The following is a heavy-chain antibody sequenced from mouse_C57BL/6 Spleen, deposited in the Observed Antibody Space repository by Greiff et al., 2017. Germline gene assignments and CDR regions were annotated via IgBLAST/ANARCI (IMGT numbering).Heavy chain of an antibody. CDR2: IYPSDSET. V-gene: IGHV1-61*01. J-gene: IGHJ2*01. Sequence: QVQLQQSGAELVRPGSSVKLSCKASGYTFTSYWMDWVKQRPGQGLEWIGNIYPSDSETHYNQKFKDKATLTVDKSSSPAYMQLSSLTSEDSAVYYCARYGSSYEDDWGQGTTLTVSA. CDR3: ARYGSSYEDD. D-gene: IGHD1-1*01. CDR1: GYTFTSYW.